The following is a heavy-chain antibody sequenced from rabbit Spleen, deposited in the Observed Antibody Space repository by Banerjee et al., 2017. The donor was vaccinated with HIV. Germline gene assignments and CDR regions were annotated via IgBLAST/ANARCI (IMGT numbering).Heavy chain of an antibody. CDR3: ARDSGVGPYIDGYFNL. CDR2: IYTTNLKT. D-gene: IGHD3-3*01. J-gene: IGHJ4*01. CDR1: GFDFSSSYD. Sequence: QSLEESGGDLVKPGASLTLTCTASGFDFSSSYDICWVRQAPGKGLEWIACIYTTNLKTYYASWAKGRFTISKTSSTTVTLQMTSLTVADTATYFCARDSGVGPYIDGYFNLWGPGTLVTVS. V-gene: IGHV1S40*01.